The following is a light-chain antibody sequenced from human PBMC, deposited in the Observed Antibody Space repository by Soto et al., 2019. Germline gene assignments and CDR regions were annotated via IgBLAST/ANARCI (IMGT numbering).Light chain of an antibody. CDR1: QSVSSN. V-gene: IGKV3-15*01. Sequence: EIVMTQSPATLSVSPGERATLSCRASQSVSSNLAWHQQKPGQAPRLLIYGASTRATGIPARFSGSGSGTEFPLTISSLQSEDFAVYYCHQNNNWPPITFGQGTRLEIK. CDR2: GAS. J-gene: IGKJ5*01. CDR3: HQNNNWPPIT.